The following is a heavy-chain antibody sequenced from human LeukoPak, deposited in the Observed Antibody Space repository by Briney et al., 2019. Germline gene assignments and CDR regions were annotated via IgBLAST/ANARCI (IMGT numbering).Heavy chain of an antibody. CDR1: GFTFSSYS. Sequence: GGSLRLSCAASGFTFSSYSMNWVRQAPGKGLEWVSYISSSSSTRYYADSVKGRFTISRDNAKNSLYLQMNSLRAEDTAVYYCVRDLGAALYYFDYWGQGTLVTVSS. CDR3: VRDLGAALYYFDY. V-gene: IGHV3-48*01. D-gene: IGHD3-16*01. J-gene: IGHJ4*02. CDR2: ISSSSSTR.